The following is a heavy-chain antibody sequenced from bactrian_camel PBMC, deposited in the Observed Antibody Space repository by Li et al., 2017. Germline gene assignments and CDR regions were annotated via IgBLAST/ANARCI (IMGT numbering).Heavy chain of an antibody. Sequence: VQLVESGGGSVQAGESLRLSCAASGYTDGSYYMAWFRQAPGKEREGVAAIHLSGTMPYYTDSVKGRFTITQVDGRKAIDLEMNNLKLEDTAVYYCAAYMAPRRCAITAGWYRHWGQGTQVTVS. V-gene: IGHV3S40*01. J-gene: IGHJ4*01. CDR1: GYTDGSYY. CDR2: IHLSGTMP. D-gene: IGHD1*01. CDR3: AAYMAPRRCAITAGWYRH.